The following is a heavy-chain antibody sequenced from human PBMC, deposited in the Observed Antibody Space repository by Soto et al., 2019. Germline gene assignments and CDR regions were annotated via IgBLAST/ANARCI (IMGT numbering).Heavy chain of an antibody. CDR1: GGSISSSSYY. CDR3: ARPGGFGSGGSCYSQSGYDCAFDI. D-gene: IGHD2-15*01. V-gene: IGHV4-39*01. CDR2: IYYSGST. J-gene: IGHJ3*02. Sequence: SETLSLTCTVSGGSISSSSYYWGWIRQPPGKGLEWIGSIYYSGSTYYNPSLKSRVTISVDTSKNQFSLKLSSVTAADTAVYYCARPGGFGSGGSCYSQSGYDCAFDIWGQGTMVTVSS.